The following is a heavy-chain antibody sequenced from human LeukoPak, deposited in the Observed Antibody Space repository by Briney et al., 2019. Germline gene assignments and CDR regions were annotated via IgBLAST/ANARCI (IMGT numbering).Heavy chain of an antibody. CDR1: GGTFIGCA. V-gene: IGHV1-69*04. Sequence: SVMXSCXASGGTFIGCAIIWVRQDPGQGVEWMGGIIPILGIINYAQKFQDRVSITADKSTSTAYMELSSLRSEDTAMYYCARDPGKYGDYSRPSGLDYWGQGTLVTVSS. J-gene: IGHJ4*02. CDR2: IIPILGII. D-gene: IGHD4-17*01. CDR3: ARDPGKYGDYSRPSGLDY.